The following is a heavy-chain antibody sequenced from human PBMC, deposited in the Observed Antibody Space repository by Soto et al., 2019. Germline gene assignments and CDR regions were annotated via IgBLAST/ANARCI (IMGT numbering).Heavy chain of an antibody. CDR3: AREAAGILNWFDP. Sequence: QVQLQESGPGLVKPSQTLSLTCTVSGGSISCGGYYWSWIRQHPGKGLEWIGYIYYSGSTYYNPSLKSRVTISVDTCKNQFSLKLSSVTAADTAVYYCAREAAGILNWFDPWGQGTLVTVSS. CDR2: IYYSGST. J-gene: IGHJ5*02. CDR1: GGSISCGGYY. V-gene: IGHV4-31*03. D-gene: IGHD6-25*01.